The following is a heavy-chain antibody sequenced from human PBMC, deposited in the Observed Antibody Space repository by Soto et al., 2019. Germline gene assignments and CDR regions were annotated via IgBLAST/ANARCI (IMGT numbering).Heavy chain of an antibody. CDR2: ISFDGNNK. V-gene: IGHV3-30*18. J-gene: IGHJ1*01. Sequence: QVQLVESGGGVVQPGRSLRLSCAASGFTFSSHGMHWVRQAPGKGLEWVAFISFDGNNKHYADSVEGRFTISRDKSKNTLYVQMNSLRPDDTAVYYCANGDSSGYEYFQHWGQGTLVTVSS. CDR1: GFTFSSHG. CDR3: ANGDSSGYEYFQH. D-gene: IGHD3-22*01.